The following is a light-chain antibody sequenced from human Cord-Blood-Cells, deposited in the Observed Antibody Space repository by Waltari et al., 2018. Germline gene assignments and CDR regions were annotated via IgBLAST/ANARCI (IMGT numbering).Light chain of an antibody. V-gene: IGLV3-1*01. CDR2: QDS. Sequence: SYELTQPPSVSVSPGQTASITCSVDKLGDKYACWYQQKPGQSPVLVIYQDSKRPSGIPERFSGSNSGNTATLTISGTRAMDEADYYCQAWDSSTVVFGGGTKLTVL. CDR1: KLGDKY. CDR3: QAWDSSTVV. J-gene: IGLJ2*01.